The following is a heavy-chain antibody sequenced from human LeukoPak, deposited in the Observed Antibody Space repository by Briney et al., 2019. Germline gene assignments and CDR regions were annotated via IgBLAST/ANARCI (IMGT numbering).Heavy chain of an antibody. CDR1: GGSISSYY. CDR2: IYTSGST. D-gene: IGHD4-17*01. V-gene: IGHV4-4*07. J-gene: IGHJ5*02. CDR3: ARFTVTTMLDP. Sequence: SETLSLTCTASGGSISSYYWSWIRQPAGKGLNWIGRIYTSGSTNYNPSLKSRVTMSVDTSKNQFSLKLSSVTAADTAVYYCARFTVTTMLDPWGQGTLVTVSS.